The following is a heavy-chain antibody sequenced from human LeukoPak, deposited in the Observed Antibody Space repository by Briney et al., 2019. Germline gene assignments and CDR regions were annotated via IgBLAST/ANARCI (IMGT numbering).Heavy chain of an antibody. Sequence: GGSLRLSCAASGFTFSSYGMHWVRQAPGKGLEWVAFIRYDGSNKYYADSVKGRFTISRDNSKNTLYLQMNSLRAEDTAVYYCARGAIFGVVITRSAFDIWGQGTMVTVSS. D-gene: IGHD3-3*01. CDR2: IRYDGSNK. CDR1: GFTFSSYG. CDR3: ARGAIFGVVITRSAFDI. V-gene: IGHV3-30*02. J-gene: IGHJ3*02.